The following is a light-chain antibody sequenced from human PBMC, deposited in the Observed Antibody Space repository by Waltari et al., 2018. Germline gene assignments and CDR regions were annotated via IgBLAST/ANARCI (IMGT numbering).Light chain of an antibody. J-gene: IGKJ1*01. Sequence: EIVFTQSLATLSLSSGERATLSCRASQSLGSYLAWYQQKPGLPPRLLIYDASNRATGIPARFSGSGSGTDFTLTISSLGPEDFAVYFCQHRANSWTFGQGTKVEIK. CDR3: QHRANSWT. CDR2: DAS. V-gene: IGKV3-11*01. CDR1: QSLGSY.